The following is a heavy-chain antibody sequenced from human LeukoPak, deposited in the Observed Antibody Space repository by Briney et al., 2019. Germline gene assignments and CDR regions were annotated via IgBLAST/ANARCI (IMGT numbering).Heavy chain of an antibody. CDR1: GVSISSYY. CDR3: TRVADEYFQH. D-gene: IGHD6-19*01. V-gene: IGHV4-59*01. CDR2: IYYREST. J-gene: IGHJ1*01. Sequence: KPSQTLSLTCTVSGVSISSYYWSWIRQPPRKGLEWIGYIYYRESTNSNPSLKSRVTISVDTSKNQFSLKLTSVTAADTAVYYCTRVADEYFQHWGQGTLVTVSS.